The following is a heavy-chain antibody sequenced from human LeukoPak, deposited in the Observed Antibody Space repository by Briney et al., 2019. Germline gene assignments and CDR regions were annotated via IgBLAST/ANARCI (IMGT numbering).Heavy chain of an antibody. CDR3: ARRGATVTDD. V-gene: IGHV3-9*01. CDR1: GFSFDDYA. CDR2: ISWNSGSI. J-gene: IGHJ4*02. D-gene: IGHD4-17*01. Sequence: GGSLRLSCAASGFSFDDYAMHWVRQAPGKGLEWVSGISWNSGSIDYVGSVKGRFTISRDNAKNSVYLQMNSLRAEGTAVYYCARRGATVTDDWGQGTLVTVSS.